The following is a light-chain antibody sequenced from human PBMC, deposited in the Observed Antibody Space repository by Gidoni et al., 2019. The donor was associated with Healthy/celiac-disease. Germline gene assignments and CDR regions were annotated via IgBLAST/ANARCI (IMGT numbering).Light chain of an antibody. CDR2: GSS. J-gene: IGKJ1*01. V-gene: IGKV3-20*01. Sequence: ELVLTQSPGTLSLSPGERATLSCSASQSVSSSYLAWYQQKPGQAPRLLIYGSSSRATGIPDFTLTISRLEPEDFAVYYCQQYGSSPRTFGQGTKVEIK. CDR3: QQYGSSPRT. CDR1: QSVSSSY.